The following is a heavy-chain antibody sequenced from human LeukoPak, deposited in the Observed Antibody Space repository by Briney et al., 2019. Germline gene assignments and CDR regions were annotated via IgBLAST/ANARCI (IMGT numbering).Heavy chain of an antibody. D-gene: IGHD6-19*01. J-gene: IGHJ6*02. V-gene: IGHV5-51*01. CDR2: IYPGDSDT. CDR3: ARRGAGTDPYYYGMDV. Sequence: GESLKISCKGSGYSFTSYWIGWVRQMPGKGLEWMGIIYPGDSDTRYSPSFQGQVTISADKSISTAYLQWSSLKASDTAMYYCARRGAGTDPYYYGMDVWGQGTTVTVSS. CDR1: GYSFTSYW.